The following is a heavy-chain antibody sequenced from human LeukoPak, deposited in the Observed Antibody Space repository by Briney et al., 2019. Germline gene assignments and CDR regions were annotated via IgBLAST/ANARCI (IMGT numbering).Heavy chain of an antibody. CDR1: GFTFSSYA. Sequence: GGSLRLSCAASGFTFSSYAMNWVRQAPGKGLEWVSSISSTSTYIYYADSVKGRFTISRDNAKNSLYLQMNSLRAEDTAAYYCARALRFDWLSAYWGQGTLVTVSS. CDR3: ARALRFDWLSAY. J-gene: IGHJ4*02. D-gene: IGHD3-9*01. V-gene: IGHV3-21*01. CDR2: ISSTSTYI.